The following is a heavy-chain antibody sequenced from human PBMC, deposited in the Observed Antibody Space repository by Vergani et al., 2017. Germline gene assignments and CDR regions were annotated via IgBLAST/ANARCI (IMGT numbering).Heavy chain of an antibody. J-gene: IGHJ4*02. Sequence: QVQLQQWGAGLLKPSETLSLTCAVSGGSLSGFYWSWIRQPPGKGLEWIGEINHSGITNYNPSLKSRLTMSVDTSKNQFSLKLTSVTAADTAVYYCASKRGACRAAYCHSYDFWGPGTLVGVSS. V-gene: IGHV4-34*01. CDR1: GGSLSGFY. CDR2: INHSGIT. D-gene: IGHD2-15*01. CDR3: ASKRGACRAAYCHSYDF.